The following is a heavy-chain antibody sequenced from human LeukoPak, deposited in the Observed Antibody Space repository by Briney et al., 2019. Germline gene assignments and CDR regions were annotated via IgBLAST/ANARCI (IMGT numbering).Heavy chain of an antibody. J-gene: IGHJ5*02. CDR2: INSDGSST. V-gene: IGHV3-74*01. Sequence: PGGSLRLSCAASGFTFSSYWMHWVRQAPGKGLVWVSRINSDGSSTSYADSVKGRFTISRDNPKNTLYLQMNSLRAEDTAVYYCARVPGGGSAAAGTLWFDPWGQGTLVTVSS. CDR3: ARVPGGGSAAAGTLWFDP. D-gene: IGHD6-13*01. CDR1: GFTFSSYW.